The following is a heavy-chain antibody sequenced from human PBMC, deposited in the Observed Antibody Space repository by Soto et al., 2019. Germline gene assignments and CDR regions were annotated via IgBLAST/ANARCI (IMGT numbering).Heavy chain of an antibody. D-gene: IGHD3-22*01. V-gene: IGHV1-3*01. Sequence: ASVKVSCKASGCTLSSYALHWVRQAPVQSLERMGWINAGNGNTKYSQKFQGRVTITRDTSAITAYMELSSLRSEDTALYSFVRDWTHYDSSGPGDYWGQGTLVTVSS. CDR1: GCTLSSYA. J-gene: IGHJ4*02. CDR2: INAGNGNT. CDR3: VRDWTHYDSSGPGDY.